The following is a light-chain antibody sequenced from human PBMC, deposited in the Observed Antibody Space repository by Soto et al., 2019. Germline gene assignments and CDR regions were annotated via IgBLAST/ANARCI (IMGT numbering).Light chain of an antibody. Sequence: EIVMTQSPATLSVSPGERATLSCRASQSVSSNLAWYQQKPGQAPRLLIYGASTRAPGIPARFSGSGSGTEFTLTISSLQAEDFAVYYCQQYNNGPQTFGQGTKVEIK. V-gene: IGKV3-15*01. CDR3: QQYNNGPQT. CDR1: QSVSSN. J-gene: IGKJ1*01. CDR2: GAS.